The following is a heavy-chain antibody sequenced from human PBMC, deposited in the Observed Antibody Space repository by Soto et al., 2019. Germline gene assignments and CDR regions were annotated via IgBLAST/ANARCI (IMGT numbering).Heavy chain of an antibody. D-gene: IGHD6-13*01. V-gene: IGHV3-64D*06. CDR1: GFTFSSYA. CDR2: ISSNGGST. Sequence: QTGGSLRLSCSASGFTFSSYAMHWVRQAPGKGLEYVSAISSNGGSTYYADSVKGRFTISRDNSKNTLYLQMSSLRAEDTAVYYCVKATGYSSSWYDYWGQGTLVTVSS. J-gene: IGHJ4*02. CDR3: VKATGYSSSWYDY.